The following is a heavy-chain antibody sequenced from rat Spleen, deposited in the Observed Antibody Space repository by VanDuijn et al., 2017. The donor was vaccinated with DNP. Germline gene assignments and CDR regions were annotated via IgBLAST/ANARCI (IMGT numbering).Heavy chain of an antibody. CDR1: GFTFSDYN. V-gene: IGHV5-7*01. CDR2: IHSDGSST. CDR3: ARGVYYYSATYWYFDF. J-gene: IGHJ1*01. D-gene: IGHD1-1*01. Sequence: EVRLVESGGGLVQPGRSLKLSCAASGFTFSDYNMAWVRQGPKKGLEWVATIHSDGSSTYYRDSVRGRFTLSRDNAKSTLYLQMNSLRSEDTATYYCARGVYYYSATYWYFDFWGPGTMVSVSS.